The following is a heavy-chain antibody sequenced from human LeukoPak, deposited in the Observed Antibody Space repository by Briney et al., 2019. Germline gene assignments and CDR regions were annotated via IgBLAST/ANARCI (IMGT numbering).Heavy chain of an antibody. Sequence: DSVKLSCKVSGYTFTSYYINWVRQATGQGLEWMGCINPNSSNTGYAQKFKRSITMTRKTSIRTAYNELSSLRSEDTAVYYCAREGAITMVRGVIITGWFDPWGQGTLVTVSS. CDR3: AREGAITMVRGVIITGWFDP. D-gene: IGHD3-10*01. J-gene: IGHJ5*02. CDR2: INPNSSNT. V-gene: IGHV1-8*01. CDR1: GYTFTSYY.